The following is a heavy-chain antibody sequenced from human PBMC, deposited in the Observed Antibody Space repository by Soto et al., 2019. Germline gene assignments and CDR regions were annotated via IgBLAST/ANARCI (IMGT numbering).Heavy chain of an antibody. CDR3: AKDEYYDFWSGYYDVGYYYGMDV. CDR2: ISYDGSNK. D-gene: IGHD3-3*01. J-gene: IGHJ6*02. Sequence: GGSLRLSCAASGFTFSSYGMHWVRQAPGKGLEWVAVISYDGSNKYYADSVKGRFTNSRDNSKNTLYLQMNSLRAEDTAVYYCAKDEYYDFWSGYYDVGYYYGMDVWGQGTTVTVSS. V-gene: IGHV3-30*18. CDR1: GFTFSSYG.